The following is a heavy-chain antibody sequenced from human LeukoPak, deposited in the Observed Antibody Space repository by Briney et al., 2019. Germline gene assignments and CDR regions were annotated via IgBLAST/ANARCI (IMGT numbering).Heavy chain of an antibody. D-gene: IGHD3-10*01. CDR2: NSYSGST. J-gene: IGHJ5*02. Sequence: SETLSLTCTVSGGSITSYYWSLIRQPPGKGLEWIGYNSYSGSTNYNPSLKSRVTISVDTSKNQFSLKLSSVTVADTAVYYCARGGRGVISYWFDPWGQGTLVTVSS. CDR3: ARGGRGVISYWFDP. V-gene: IGHV4-59*01. CDR1: GGSITSYY.